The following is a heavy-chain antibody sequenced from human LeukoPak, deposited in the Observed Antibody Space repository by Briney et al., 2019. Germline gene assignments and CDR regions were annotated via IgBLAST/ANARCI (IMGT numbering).Heavy chain of an antibody. CDR1: GGSISSGGYS. D-gene: IGHD3-10*01. V-gene: IGHV4-30-2*01. CDR3: ARAERGYYGSGSLFEFDY. Sequence: PSETLSLTCAVSGGSISSGGYSWSWIRQPPGKGLEWIGYIYHSGSTYYNQSLKSRVTISVDRSKNQFSLKLSSVTAADTAVYYCARAERGYYGSGSLFEFDYWGQGTLVTVSS. CDR2: IYHSGST. J-gene: IGHJ4*02.